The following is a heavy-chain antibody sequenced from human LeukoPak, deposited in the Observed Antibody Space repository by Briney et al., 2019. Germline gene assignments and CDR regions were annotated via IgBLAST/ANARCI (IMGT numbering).Heavy chain of an antibody. CDR2: IYSGGST. D-gene: IGHD5-18*01. Sequence: PGGSLRLSCAASGFTVSSNYMSWVRQAPGKGLEWVSVIYSGGSTYYADSVKGRFTISRDNSKNTLYLQMNSLRAEDTAVYYCAREIIQLPGYHYWGQGTLVTVSS. J-gene: IGHJ4*02. V-gene: IGHV3-53*01. CDR1: GFTVSSNY. CDR3: AREIIQLPGYHY.